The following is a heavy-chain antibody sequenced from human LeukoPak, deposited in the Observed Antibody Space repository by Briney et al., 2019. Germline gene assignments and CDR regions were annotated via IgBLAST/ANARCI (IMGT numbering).Heavy chain of an antibody. V-gene: IGHV3-30*18. Sequence: PGRSLRLSCAASGFTFSSYGMHWVRQAPGKGLEWVAVISYDGSNKYYADSVKGRFTISIDNSKNTLYLQMNSLRAEDTAVYYCAKDAGYSYGLAYWGQGTLVTVSS. CDR2: ISYDGSNK. J-gene: IGHJ4*02. CDR1: GFTFSSYG. D-gene: IGHD5-18*01. CDR3: AKDAGYSYGLAY.